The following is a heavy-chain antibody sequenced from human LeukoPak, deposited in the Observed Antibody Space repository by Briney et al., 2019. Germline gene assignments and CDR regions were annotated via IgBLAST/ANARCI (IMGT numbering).Heavy chain of an antibody. CDR2: IYYSGST. V-gene: IGHV4-31*03. J-gene: IGHJ4*02. D-gene: IGHD2-15*01. CDR3: ARDWKIGGFDY. Sequence: SQTLSLTCTVSGGSISSGGYYWSWIRQYPGKGLEWIGYIYYSGSTYYNPSLKSRVTISVDTSKNQFSLKLSSVTAADTAVYYCARDWKIGGFDYWGQGTLVTVSS. CDR1: GGSISSGGYY.